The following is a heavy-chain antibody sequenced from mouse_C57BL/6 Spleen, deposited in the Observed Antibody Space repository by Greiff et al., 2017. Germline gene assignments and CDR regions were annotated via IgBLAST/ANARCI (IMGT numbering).Heavy chain of an antibody. J-gene: IGHJ4*01. CDR1: GYTFTSYD. CDR2: IYPRDGST. V-gene: IGHV1-85*01. Sequence: VKLMESGPELVKPGASVKLSCKASGYTFTSYDINWVKQRPGQGLEWIGWIYPRDGSTKYNEKFKGKATLTVDTSSSTAYMELHSLTSEDSAVYVCARGGYGSSPYAMDYWGQGTSVTVSS. CDR3: ARGGYGSSPYAMDY. D-gene: IGHD1-1*01.